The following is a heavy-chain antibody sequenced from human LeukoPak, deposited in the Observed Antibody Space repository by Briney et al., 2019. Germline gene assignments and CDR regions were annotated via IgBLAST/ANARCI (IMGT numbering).Heavy chain of an antibody. Sequence: GGSLRLSCAASGFTFSSYAMSWVRQAPGKGLEWVSAISGSGGSTYYADSVKGRFTISRDNSKNTLYLQMNSLRAEDTAVYYCAKDPNFYDSGSHFEDWGQGTLVSVSS. D-gene: IGHD3-10*01. CDR1: GFTFSSYA. CDR3: AKDPNFYDSGSHFED. V-gene: IGHV3-23*01. CDR2: ISGSGGST. J-gene: IGHJ4*02.